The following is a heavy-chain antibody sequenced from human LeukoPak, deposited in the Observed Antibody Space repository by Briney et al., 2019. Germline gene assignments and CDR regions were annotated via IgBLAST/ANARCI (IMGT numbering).Heavy chain of an antibody. D-gene: IGHD3-9*01. Sequence: GESLKISCKGSGYSFTSYWIGWVRQMPGKGLEWMGIIYPGDSDTRYSPSFQGQVTISADKSISTAYLQWSSLKASDTAMYYCARKNYDILTGYNWFDPWSQGTLVTVSS. V-gene: IGHV5-51*01. CDR1: GYSFTSYW. J-gene: IGHJ5*02. CDR3: ARKNYDILTGYNWFDP. CDR2: IYPGDSDT.